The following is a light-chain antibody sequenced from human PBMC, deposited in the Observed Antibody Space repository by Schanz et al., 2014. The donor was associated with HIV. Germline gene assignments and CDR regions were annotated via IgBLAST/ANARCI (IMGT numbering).Light chain of an antibody. CDR3: AAWDDSLSGWV. CDR2: DNS. V-gene: IGLV1-51*01. CDR1: TSNVVSNY. J-gene: IGLJ3*02. Sequence: QSVLTQPPSVSAAPGQKITISCSGGTSNVVSNYVSWYQQGPGTAPKLLIYDNSKRPSGTPDRFSGSKSGTSATLGISGLRSGDEADYYCAAWDDSLSGWVFGGGTKLTVL.